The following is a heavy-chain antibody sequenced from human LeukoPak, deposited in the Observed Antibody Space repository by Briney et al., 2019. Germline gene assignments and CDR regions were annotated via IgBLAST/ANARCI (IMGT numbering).Heavy chain of an antibody. CDR2: IYYSGST. CDR3: ARRMVRGYCSGGSCYNWFDP. V-gene: IGHV4-39*01. J-gene: IGHJ5*02. Sequence: SETLSLTCTASGGSISSSSYYWGWIRQPPGKGLEWIGNIYYSGSTYYNPSLKSRVTISVDTSKDQFSLKLTSVTAADTAVYYCARRMVRGYCSGGSCYNWFDPWGQGTLVTVSS. D-gene: IGHD2-15*01. CDR1: GGSISSSSYY.